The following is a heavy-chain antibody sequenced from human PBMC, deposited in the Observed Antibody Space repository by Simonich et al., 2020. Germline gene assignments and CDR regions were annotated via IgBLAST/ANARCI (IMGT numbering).Heavy chain of an antibody. CDR1: GYTFTGYY. Sequence: QVQLVQSGAEVKKPGASVKVSCKASGYTFTGYYMHGVRQAPGQGLEWRVWVNPTSGGTNYAQKFQGRVTMTRDTSISTAYMELSRLRSDDTAVYYCARARLYSSSHAFDIWGQGTMVTVSS. V-gene: IGHV1-2*02. CDR2: VNPTSGGT. CDR3: ARARLYSSSHAFDI. J-gene: IGHJ3*02. D-gene: IGHD6-6*01.